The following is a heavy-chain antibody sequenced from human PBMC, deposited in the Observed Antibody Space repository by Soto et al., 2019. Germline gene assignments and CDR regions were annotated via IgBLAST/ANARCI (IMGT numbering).Heavy chain of an antibody. J-gene: IGHJ1*01. CDR1: GFRFTSSW. D-gene: IGHD3-16*01. CDR3: VTWADAADEDYFHH. Sequence: VQLVESGGGLVQPGGSLRLSCAASGFRFTSSWMSWVRQAPGKGLKWVAHINQNGGQKYYVDSAKGRFTISRDNAKTSLYLQMNSLRVEDTAVFYCVTWADAADEDYFHHWGQGTLVTVSS. CDR2: INQNGGQK. V-gene: IGHV3-7*01.